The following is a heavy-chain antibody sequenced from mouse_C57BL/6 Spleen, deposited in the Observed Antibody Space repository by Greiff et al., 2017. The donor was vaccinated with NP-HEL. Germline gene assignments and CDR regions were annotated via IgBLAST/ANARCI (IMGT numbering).Heavy chain of an antibody. CDR2: IYPGDGDT. D-gene: IGHD3-2*01. CDR1: GYAFSSSW. Sequence: QVQLQQSGPELVKPGASVKISCKASGYAFSSSWMNWVKQRPGKGLEWIGRIYPGDGDTNYNGKFKGKATLTADKSSSTAYMQLSSLTSEDSAVYFCASWLTAYWGQGTTLTVSS. CDR3: ASWLTAY. J-gene: IGHJ2*01. V-gene: IGHV1-82*01.